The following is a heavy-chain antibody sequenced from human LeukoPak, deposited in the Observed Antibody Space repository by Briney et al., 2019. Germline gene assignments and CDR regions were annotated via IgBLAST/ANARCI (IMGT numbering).Heavy chain of an antibody. D-gene: IGHD3-9*01. Sequence: ASVKVSCKASGYTFTSYGISWVRQAPGQGLEWMGWISAYNGNTNYAQKLQGRVTMTTDTSTSTAYMELRSLRSDDTAVYYCARDRSYYDILTGYYSLLDYWGQGTLVTVSS. CDR3: ARDRSYYDILTGYYSLLDY. J-gene: IGHJ4*02. CDR2: ISAYNGNT. V-gene: IGHV1-18*01. CDR1: GYTFTSYG.